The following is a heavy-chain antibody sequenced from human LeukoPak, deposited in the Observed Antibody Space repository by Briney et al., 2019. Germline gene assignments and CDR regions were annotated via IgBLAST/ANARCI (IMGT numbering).Heavy chain of an antibody. D-gene: IGHD4-23*01. J-gene: IGHJ3*02. CDR2: INPSGGST. V-gene: IGHV1-46*01. CDR3: ARPGGNYAFDI. Sequence: ASVKVSSKPSGYTFTSYSMHWVRQAPGQGLEWMGIINPSGGSTSYAQKFRGRVTMTRDTSTSTVCMEMSSLRSEDTAVYYCARPGGNYAFDIWGQGTVVTVSS. CDR1: GYTFTSYS.